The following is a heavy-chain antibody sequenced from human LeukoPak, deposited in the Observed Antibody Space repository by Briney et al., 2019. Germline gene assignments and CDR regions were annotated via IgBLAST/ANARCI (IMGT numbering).Heavy chain of an antibody. CDR2: IYTSGST. CDR1: GGSISSSY. J-gene: IGHJ4*02. Sequence: SETLSLTCTVSGGSISSSYWSWIRQPAGKGLEWIGRIYTSGSTNYNPSLKSRVTMSVDTSENQFSLKVSSVTAADTAVYYCARGSYYSYDDYYFDYWGQGTLVTVSS. CDR3: ARGSYYSYDDYYFDY. D-gene: IGHD5-18*01. V-gene: IGHV4-4*07.